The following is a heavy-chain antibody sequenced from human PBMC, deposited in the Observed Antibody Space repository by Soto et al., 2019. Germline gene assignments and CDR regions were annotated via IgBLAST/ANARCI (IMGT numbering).Heavy chain of an antibody. V-gene: IGHV5-10-1*01. J-gene: IGHJ6*02. CDR3: ARLGHDYSNSGMDV. CDR2: IDPSDSST. CDR1: GYTFTGYW. Sequence: PGESLKISFKGSGYTFTGYWINWVRQMPGKGLEWMGKIDPSDSSTNYSPSYSPSFQGHVTISTDKSITTAYLQWSSLKASDTAIYYCARLGHDYSNSGMDVWGQGTTVTVSS. D-gene: IGHD4-4*01.